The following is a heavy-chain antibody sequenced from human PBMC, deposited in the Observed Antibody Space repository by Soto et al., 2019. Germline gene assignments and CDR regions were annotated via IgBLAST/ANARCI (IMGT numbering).Heavy chain of an antibody. CDR2: INWNGGST. CDR3: ARVRGSSYITIGAFDI. CDR1: GFTFDDYG. V-gene: IGHV3-20*01. D-gene: IGHD3-9*01. J-gene: IGHJ3*02. Sequence: GGSLRLSCAASGFTFDDYGMSWVRQAPGKGLEWVSGINWNGGSTGYADSVKGRFTISRDNAKNSLYLQMNSLRAEDTALYHCARVRGSSYITIGAFDIWGQGTMVTVSS.